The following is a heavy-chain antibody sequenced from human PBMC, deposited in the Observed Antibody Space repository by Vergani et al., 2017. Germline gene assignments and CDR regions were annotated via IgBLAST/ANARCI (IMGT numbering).Heavy chain of an antibody. V-gene: IGHV3-48*04. CDR2: ISSSGSTI. Sequence: EVQLLESGGGLAQPGGSLRLSCAASGFTFRNYAMTWVRQAPGKGLEWVSYISSSGSTIYYADSVKGRFTISRDNAKNSLYLQMNSLRAEDTAVYYCARDPTIFGVVIIPRYYMDVWGKGTTVTVSS. D-gene: IGHD3-3*01. CDR3: ARDPTIFGVVIIPRYYMDV. CDR1: GFTFRNYA. J-gene: IGHJ6*03.